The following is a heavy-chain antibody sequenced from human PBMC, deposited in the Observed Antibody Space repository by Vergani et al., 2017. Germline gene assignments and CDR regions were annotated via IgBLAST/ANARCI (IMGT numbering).Heavy chain of an antibody. CDR2: LYYSGSS. J-gene: IGHJ5*02. V-gene: IGHV4-39*01. Sequence: QLQLQESGPGLVKPSATLSLTCSVSGASIRSSNYYWGWIRQPPGKGLEWIASLYYSGSSYYTPSLKSPVTISVDSSKNQFSLKLSSVTAADTAVYFCARHATVEWLVKLGWIDPWGQGILVTVSS. CDR1: GASIRSSNYY. CDR3: ARHATVEWLVKLGWIDP. D-gene: IGHD6-19*01.